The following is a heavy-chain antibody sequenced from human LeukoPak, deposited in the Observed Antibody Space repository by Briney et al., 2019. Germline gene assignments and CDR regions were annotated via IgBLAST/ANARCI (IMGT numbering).Heavy chain of an antibody. CDR1: GGSINNYY. Sequence: SETLSLTCNVSGGSINNYYWSWIRQPPGKGLEWLGYVYYSGSTNYNPSLKSRVTISVDTSKNQFSLKLSSVTAADTAVYYCARTYPNSYGFGRDSDYWGQGTLVTVS. V-gene: IGHV4-59*01. CDR2: VYYSGST. CDR3: ARTYPNSYGFGRDSDY. D-gene: IGHD5-18*01. J-gene: IGHJ4*02.